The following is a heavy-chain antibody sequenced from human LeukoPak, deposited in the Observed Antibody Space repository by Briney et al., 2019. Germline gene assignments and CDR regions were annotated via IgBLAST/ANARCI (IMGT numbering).Heavy chain of an antibody. V-gene: IGHV3-7*01. J-gene: IGHJ4*02. CDR3: ARDQG. CDR1: GFTFTNYW. Sequence: GGSLGLSCAASGFTFTNYWMSWVRQAPGKGLEWVANIKEDGSEKYYVDSVKGRFTISRDNAKNSLYLQMNSLRAEDTAVYYCARDQGWGQGTLVTVSS. CDR2: IKEDGSEK.